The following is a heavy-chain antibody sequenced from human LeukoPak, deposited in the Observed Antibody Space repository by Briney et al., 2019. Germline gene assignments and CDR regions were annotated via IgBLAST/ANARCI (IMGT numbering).Heavy chain of an antibody. CDR3: ARLNFYDSSGYGFFGAFDI. V-gene: IGHV5-51*01. CDR2: IYPGDSDT. D-gene: IGHD3-22*01. J-gene: IGHJ3*02. Sequence: GESLKISCKGSGYSFTSYWIGWVRQMPGKGLEWMGIIYPGDSDTRYSPSLQGQVTISADKSISTAYRQWSSLKASDTAMYYCARLNFYDSSGYGFFGAFDIWGQGTMVTVSS. CDR1: GYSFTSYW.